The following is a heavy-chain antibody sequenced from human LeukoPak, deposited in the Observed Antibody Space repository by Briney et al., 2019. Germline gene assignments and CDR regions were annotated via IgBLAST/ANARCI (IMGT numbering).Heavy chain of an antibody. Sequence: ASVKVSCKASGYTFTSYAMNWVRQAPGQGLEWMGWINTNTGNPTYAQGFTGRFVFSLDTSVSTAYLQISSLKAEDTAVYYCAKTRTYYDFWSGYYGNARSAFDIWGQGTMVTVSS. V-gene: IGHV7-4-1*02. J-gene: IGHJ3*02. CDR3: AKTRTYYDFWSGYYGNARSAFDI. CDR2: INTNTGNP. CDR1: GYTFTSYA. D-gene: IGHD3-3*01.